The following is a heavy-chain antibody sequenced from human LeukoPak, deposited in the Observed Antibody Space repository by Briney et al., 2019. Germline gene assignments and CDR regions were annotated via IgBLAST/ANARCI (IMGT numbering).Heavy chain of an antibody. V-gene: IGHV3-23*01. D-gene: IGHD3-9*01. CDR1: GFTFSSYA. Sequence: GGSLRLSCAASGFTFSSYAMSWVRQAPGKGLEWVSAVSGSGGSTYHADSVKGRFTISRDNSKNTLYLQMNSLRAEDTAVYYCAKRRTNYDILTGDFDYWGQGTLVTVSS. J-gene: IGHJ4*02. CDR2: VSGSGGST. CDR3: AKRRTNYDILTGDFDY.